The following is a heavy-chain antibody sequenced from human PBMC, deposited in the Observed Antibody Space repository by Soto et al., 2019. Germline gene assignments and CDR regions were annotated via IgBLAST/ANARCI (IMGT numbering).Heavy chain of an antibody. CDR2: IKSKTDGGTT. V-gene: IGHV3-15*07. CDR3: TKVSSLSDSSHYYYYGMDV. Sequence: GASLRLSCAASGFTFSNAWMNWVRQAPGKGLEWVGRIKSKTDGGTTDYAAPVKGRFTISRDDSKNTLYLQMNSLKTEDTAVYYCTKVSSLSDSSHYYYYGMDVWGQGTTVTVSS. D-gene: IGHD6-13*01. J-gene: IGHJ6*02. CDR1: GFTFSNAW.